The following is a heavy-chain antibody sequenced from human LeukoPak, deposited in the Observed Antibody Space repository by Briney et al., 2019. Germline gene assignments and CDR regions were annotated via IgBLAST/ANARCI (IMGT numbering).Heavy chain of an antibody. D-gene: IGHD1-26*01. Sequence: SVKVSCKASGGTFSSYAISWVRQAPGQGLEWMGGIIPIFGTANYAQKFQGRVTITTDESTSTAYMELSSLRSEDTAVYYCAKDPYSGSPRGFDYWGQGTLVAASS. CDR1: GGTFSSYA. CDR3: AKDPYSGSPRGFDY. CDR2: IIPIFGTA. J-gene: IGHJ4*02. V-gene: IGHV1-69*05.